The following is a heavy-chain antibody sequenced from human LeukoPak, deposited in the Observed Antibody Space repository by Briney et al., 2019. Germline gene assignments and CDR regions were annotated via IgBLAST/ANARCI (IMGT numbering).Heavy chain of an antibody. CDR2: IRSKAYGGTA. V-gene: IGHV3-49*03. CDR3: TREIRYFDWFQADY. J-gene: IGHJ4*02. D-gene: IGHD3-9*01. CDR1: GFTFCDHS. Sequence: GGSLRLSCTASGFTFCDHSVSWFRQAPGKGLEWVGFIRSKAYGGTAEYAASVKGRFTISRDDSKSVAYLQMDSLKTEDTAVYYCTREIRYFDWFQADYWGQGTLVTVSS.